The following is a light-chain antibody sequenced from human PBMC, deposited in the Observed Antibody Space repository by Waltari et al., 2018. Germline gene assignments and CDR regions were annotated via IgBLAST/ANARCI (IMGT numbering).Light chain of an antibody. CDR2: RAS. CDR3: QQFVGYPYT. Sequence: DNQMSQSPYTLSASVGERVTITCRASQSISGWLAWYQQKPGKAPKLLIYRASNLQTGVPSRFSGGGSGTEFTLTISSLQPDDFATYFCQQFVGYPYTFGQGTKVETK. V-gene: IGKV1-5*03. J-gene: IGKJ2*01. CDR1: QSISGW.